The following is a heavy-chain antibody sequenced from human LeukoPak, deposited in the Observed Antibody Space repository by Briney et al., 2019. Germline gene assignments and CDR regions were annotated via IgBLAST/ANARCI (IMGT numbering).Heavy chain of an antibody. CDR2: INSDGSST. CDR3: ARARGYCSGGSCPTDY. D-gene: IGHD2-15*01. CDR1: GFTFSSYW. J-gene: IGHJ4*02. Sequence: PGGSLRLSCAASGFTFSSYWMHWVRQAPGKGLVWVSRINSDGSSTSYADSVKGRFTISRDNAKNTLYLQMNSLRAEDTAVYYCARARGYCSGGSCPTDYWGQGTLVTVSS. V-gene: IGHV3-74*01.